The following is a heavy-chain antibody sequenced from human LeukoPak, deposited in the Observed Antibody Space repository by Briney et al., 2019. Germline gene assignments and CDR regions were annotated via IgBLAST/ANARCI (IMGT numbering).Heavy chain of an antibody. V-gene: IGHV3-11*01. Sequence: NSGGSLRLSCAASGFTFSDYYMSWIRQAPGKGLEWVSYISSSGSTIYYADSVKGRFTISRDNAKNSLYLQMNSLRAEDTAVYCCARMSGYTSGKFDYWGQGTLVTVSS. D-gene: IGHD3-9*01. CDR3: ARMSGYTSGKFDY. CDR2: ISSSGSTI. J-gene: IGHJ4*02. CDR1: GFTFSDYY.